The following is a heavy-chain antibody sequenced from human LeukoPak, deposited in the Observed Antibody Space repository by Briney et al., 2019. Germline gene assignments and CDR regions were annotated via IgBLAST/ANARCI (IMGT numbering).Heavy chain of an antibody. CDR2: ISSSGSTI. J-gene: IGHJ3*02. V-gene: IGHV3-48*03. Sequence: GGSLRLSCAASGFTFSSYEMNWVRQAPGKGLEWVSYISSSGSTIYYADSVKGRFTISRDNAKNSLYLQMNSLRAEDTAVYYCARYGSGFCFDIWSQGTMVTVSS. CDR1: GFTFSSYE. D-gene: IGHD3-10*01. CDR3: ARYGSGFCFDI.